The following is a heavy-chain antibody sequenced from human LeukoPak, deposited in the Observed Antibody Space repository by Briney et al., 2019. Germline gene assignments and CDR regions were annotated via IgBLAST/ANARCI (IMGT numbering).Heavy chain of an antibody. D-gene: IGHD1-26*01. CDR3: ARAPSDEWELLGY. Sequence: ASVKVSCKASGYTFTGYYMHWVRQAPGQGLEWMGRINPNSGGTNYAQKLQGRVTMTTDTSTSTAYMELRSLRSDDTAVYYCARAPSDEWELLGYWGQGTLVTVSS. J-gene: IGHJ4*02. V-gene: IGHV1-2*06. CDR1: GYTFTGYY. CDR2: INPNSGGT.